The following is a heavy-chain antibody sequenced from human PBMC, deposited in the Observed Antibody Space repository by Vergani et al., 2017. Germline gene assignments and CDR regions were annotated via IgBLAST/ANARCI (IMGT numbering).Heavy chain of an antibody. CDR3: ARGALWWLRQIDS. CDR1: GITFKNAW. CDR2: IFYSGTT. D-gene: IGHD2-21*01. J-gene: IGHJ4*02. Sequence: VQVVESGGGLIKPGGSLRLSCVVSGITFKNAWINWVRQAPGKGLEWIGYIFYSGTTYANPSLRSRLTISVDTSQNQFSLKLRSVTAADTAVYYCARGALWWLRQIDSWGQGSLVTVSS. V-gene: IGHV4-31*02.